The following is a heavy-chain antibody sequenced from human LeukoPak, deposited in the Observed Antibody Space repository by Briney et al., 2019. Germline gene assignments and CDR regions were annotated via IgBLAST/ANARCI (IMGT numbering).Heavy chain of an antibody. CDR3: AREGKVYDY. CDR1: AGSLSSGSYY. Sequence: SDTLSLTCTVSAGSLSSGSYYCSSLRQPAGTGLEWLGRIYTSGSTYYNPSLKSRVTISVDTSKNQFSLRLSSVTAADTAVYYCAREGKVYDYWGQGTLVTVSS. CDR2: IYTSGST. D-gene: IGHD1-14*01. V-gene: IGHV4-61*02. J-gene: IGHJ4*02.